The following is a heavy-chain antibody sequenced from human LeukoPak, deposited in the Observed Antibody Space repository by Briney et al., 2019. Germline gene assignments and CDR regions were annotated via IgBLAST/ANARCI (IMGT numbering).Heavy chain of an antibody. D-gene: IGHD2-21*02. J-gene: IGHJ6*03. Sequence: AGSLRLSCAASGFTFSSYSMNWVRQAPAKGQERVSYISSSSSTIYYADSVKGRFTISRDNAKNSLYLQMNSLRAEDTAVYYCARDPYLTNIVVVTAVMDVWGKGTTVTVSS. CDR1: GFTFSSYS. CDR2: ISSSSSTI. CDR3: ARDPYLTNIVVVTAVMDV. V-gene: IGHV3-48*01.